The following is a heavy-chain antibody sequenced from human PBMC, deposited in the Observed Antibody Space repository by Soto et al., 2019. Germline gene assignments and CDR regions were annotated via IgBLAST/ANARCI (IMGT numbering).Heavy chain of an antibody. V-gene: IGHV1-18*01. Sequence: QVQLVQSGAEVREPGASVKVSCKASGYTFTTYGISWVRQAPGQGLEWMGWISGYNGHTKYAQKFQGRVTMTTDTSTSTVYMDLRSLRSDDTAVYYCAREGEMPYYYYGLDVWGQGTTVTVSS. CDR3: AREGEMPYYYYGLDV. CDR2: ISGYNGHT. J-gene: IGHJ6*02. D-gene: IGHD3-16*01. CDR1: GYTFTTYG.